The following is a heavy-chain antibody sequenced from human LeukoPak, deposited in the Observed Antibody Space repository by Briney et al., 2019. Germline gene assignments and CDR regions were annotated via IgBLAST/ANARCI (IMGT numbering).Heavy chain of an antibody. V-gene: IGHV3-33*01. Sequence: GGSLRLSCAASGFTFRSYGMHWVRQAPGKGLEWVAVIWYDGSSQFYADSVKGRFTISRDNSKNTLYLQMNNLRAEDTAVYYCARIRDGYNWYFDLWGRGTPVTVSP. CDR1: GFTFRSYG. J-gene: IGHJ2*01. D-gene: IGHD5-24*01. CDR3: ARIRDGYNWYFDL. CDR2: IWYDGSSQ.